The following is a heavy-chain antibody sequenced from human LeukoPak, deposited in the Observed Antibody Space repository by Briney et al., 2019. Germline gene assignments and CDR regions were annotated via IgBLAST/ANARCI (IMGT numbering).Heavy chain of an antibody. Sequence: GGSLRLSCAASGFIFNTFWMNWVRLTPGKGLEWVAKINQDGSDMYYVDSVKGRFFVSRDNARNLVYLQMDSLRVDDTAVYYCARDFPGIGRGTFDFWGQGTIIIVSS. V-gene: IGHV3-7*03. D-gene: IGHD3-10*01. CDR2: INQDGSDM. J-gene: IGHJ3*01. CDR3: ARDFPGIGRGTFDF. CDR1: GFIFNTFW.